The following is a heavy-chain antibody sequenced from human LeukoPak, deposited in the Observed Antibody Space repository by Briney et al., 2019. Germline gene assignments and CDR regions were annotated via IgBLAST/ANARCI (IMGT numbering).Heavy chain of an antibody. V-gene: IGHV4-59*01. CDR2: INYSGST. D-gene: IGHD1-1*01. Sequence: SETLALTCTVSAVSISGYYWGWLRHPQGKKLEWIGYINYSGSTNYHPALKSRVTISVDTSKNQFSLKLSSVTAADTGFYYCVRVGTGTIDYWGQGRLVPVSS. CDR1: AVSISGYY. J-gene: IGHJ4*02. CDR3: VRVGTGTIDY.